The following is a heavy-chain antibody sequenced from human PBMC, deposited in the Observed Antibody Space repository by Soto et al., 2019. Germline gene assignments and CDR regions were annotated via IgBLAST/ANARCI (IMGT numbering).Heavy chain of an antibody. CDR1: GGSISSYY. CDR2: IYYSGST. Sequence: SETLSLTCTVSGGSISSYYWIWIRQPPGKGLEWIGYIYYSGSTNYNPSLKSRVTISVDTSKNQFSLKLSSVTAADTAVYYCARGISYYDFWSGFRLTCPYMDVWGKGTTVTVSS. V-gene: IGHV4-59*01. D-gene: IGHD3-3*01. J-gene: IGHJ6*03. CDR3: ARGISYYDFWSGFRLTCPYMDV.